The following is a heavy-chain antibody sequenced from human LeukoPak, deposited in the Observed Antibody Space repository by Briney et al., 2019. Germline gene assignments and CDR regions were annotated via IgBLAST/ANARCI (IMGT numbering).Heavy chain of an antibody. Sequence: PGGSLRLSCVGSGFTFSSYAMTWVRQAPGKGLEWVAVISYDGSNKYYADSVKGRFTISRDNSKNTLYLQMNSLRAEDTAVYYCARDRRYYGSGTMGGGDYWGQGTLVTVSS. CDR1: GFTFSSYA. V-gene: IGHV3-30-3*01. J-gene: IGHJ4*02. D-gene: IGHD3-10*01. CDR3: ARDRRYYGSGTMGGGDY. CDR2: ISYDGSNK.